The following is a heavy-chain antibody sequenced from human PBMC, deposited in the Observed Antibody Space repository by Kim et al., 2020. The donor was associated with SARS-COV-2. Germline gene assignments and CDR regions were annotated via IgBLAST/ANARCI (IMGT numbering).Heavy chain of an antibody. CDR3: AKGSDPGYCSSTSCLDYYGMDV. V-gene: IGHV3-23*01. CDR1: GFTFSSYA. CDR2: ISGSGGST. J-gene: IGHJ6*02. Sequence: GGSLRLSCAASGFTFSSYAMSWVRQAPGKGLEWVSAISGSGGSTYYADSVKGRFTISRDNSKNTLYLQMNSLRAEDTAVYYCAKGSDPGYCSSTSCLDYYGMDVWGQGTTVTVSS. D-gene: IGHD2-2*01.